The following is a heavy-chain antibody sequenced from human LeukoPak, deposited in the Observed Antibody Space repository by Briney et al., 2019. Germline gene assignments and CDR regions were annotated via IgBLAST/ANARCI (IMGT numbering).Heavy chain of an antibody. CDR3: ARVKKLMPEFEF. D-gene: IGHD2-2*01. J-gene: IGHJ4*02. CDR1: GYTFIDYY. V-gene: IGHV1-2*02. Sequence: ASVKVSCKSSGYTFIDYYIHWVRQAPGQGLEWMGWINPNSGATKYAQKFQGRVSMTRDTSINTAYMDLTNRRSDDTAIFYCARVKKLMPEFEFWGQGTLVTVSS. CDR2: INPNSGAT.